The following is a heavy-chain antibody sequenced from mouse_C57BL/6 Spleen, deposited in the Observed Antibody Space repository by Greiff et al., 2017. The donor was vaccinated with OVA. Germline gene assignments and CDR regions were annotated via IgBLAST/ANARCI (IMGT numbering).Heavy chain of an antibody. CDR2: IDPEDGET. J-gene: IGHJ2*01. D-gene: IGHD2-3*01. V-gene: IGHV14-2*01. CDR3: ARSIYDGFFDY. CDR1: GFNITDYY. Sequence: EVKLQQSGAELVKPGASVKLSCTASGFNITDYYMHWVKQRTEQGLEWIGRIDPEDGETKYAPKFQGKATITADTSSNTAYLQLSSLTSEDTAVYYCARSIYDGFFDYWGQGTTLTVSS.